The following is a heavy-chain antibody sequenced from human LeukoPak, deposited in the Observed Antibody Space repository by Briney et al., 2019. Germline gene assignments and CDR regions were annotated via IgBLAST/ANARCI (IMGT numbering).Heavy chain of an antibody. J-gene: IGHJ5*02. CDR3: ARGPRFRGILSGSYSTSYNWFDP. CDR1: GGTFSSYA. V-gene: IGHV1-69*13. D-gene: IGHD1-26*01. Sequence: SVKVSCKASGGTFSSYAISWVRQAPGQGLEWMGGIIPIFGTANYAQKFQGRVTITADESTSTAYMELSSLRSEDTAVYYCARGPRFRGILSGSYSTSYNWFDPWGQGTLVTVSS. CDR2: IIPIFGTA.